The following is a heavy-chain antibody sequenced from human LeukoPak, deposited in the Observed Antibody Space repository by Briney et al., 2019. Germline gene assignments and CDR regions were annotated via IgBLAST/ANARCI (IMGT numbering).Heavy chain of an antibody. V-gene: IGHV4-31*03. J-gene: IGHJ3*02. CDR3: ARIHCSSTTCYFPDAFDI. CDR1: GRSISSGGSY. CDR2: IYYSGST. Sequence: PSETLSLTCTVPGRSISSGGSYWRWVRQQPGKALEWIGYIYYSGSTYYSPSLKSRLTISVDTSKNQFSLKLSSVTAADTAVYYCARIHCSSTTCYFPDAFDIWGQGTMVTVSS. D-gene: IGHD2-2*01.